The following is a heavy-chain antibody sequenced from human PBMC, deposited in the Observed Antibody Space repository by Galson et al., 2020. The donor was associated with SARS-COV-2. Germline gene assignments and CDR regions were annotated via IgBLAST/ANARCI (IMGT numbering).Heavy chain of an antibody. J-gene: IGHJ4*02. CDR2: IYPRDSDT. D-gene: IGHD1-26*01. Sequence: GESLKISCKGSGYSFTDNWIGWVRQTPGKGLEWMGIIYPRDSDTRYNPSFQGQVTISADKSISTAYLKWTSLKASDTAIYYCARHIGYYRWAYFDYWGQGTLVTVSS. CDR3: ARHIGYYRWAYFDY. CDR1: GYSFTDNW. V-gene: IGHV5-51*01.